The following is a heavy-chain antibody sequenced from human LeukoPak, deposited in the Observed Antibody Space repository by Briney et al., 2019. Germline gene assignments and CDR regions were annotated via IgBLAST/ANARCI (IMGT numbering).Heavy chain of an antibody. CDR2: INHSGST. D-gene: IGHD4-17*01. CDR1: GGSFSGYY. V-gene: IGHV4-34*01. Sequence: SETLSLTCAVYGGSFSGYYWSWIRQPPGKGLGWIGEINHSGSTNYNPSLKSRVTISVDTSKNQFSLKLSSVTAADTAVYYCATSPTVTKSFDYWGQGTLVTVSS. CDR3: ATSPTVTKSFDY. J-gene: IGHJ4*02.